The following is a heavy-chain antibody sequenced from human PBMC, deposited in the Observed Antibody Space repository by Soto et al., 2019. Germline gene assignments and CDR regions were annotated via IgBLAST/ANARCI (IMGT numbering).Heavy chain of an antibody. CDR1: GGTFSSYA. CDR2: IIPIFGTA. D-gene: IGHD1-7*01. Sequence: QVQLVQSGAEVKKPGSSVKVSCKASGGTFSSYAISWVRQAPGQGLEWMGGIIPIFGTANYAQKCQGRVTITADESTSTAYMSLSSLRSEDTAVYYCASHGITGTWVYYYGMDVWGQGTTVTVSS. J-gene: IGHJ6*02. CDR3: ASHGITGTWVYYYGMDV. V-gene: IGHV1-69*12.